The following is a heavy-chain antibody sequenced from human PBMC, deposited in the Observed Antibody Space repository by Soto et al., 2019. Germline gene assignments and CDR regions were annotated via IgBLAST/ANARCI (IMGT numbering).Heavy chain of an antibody. Sequence: EVQLVESGGGLVQPGGSLRLSCAASGFTFSSYEMNWVRQAPGKGLEWVSYISSSGSTIYYADSVKGRFTISRDNAKNSLYLQMNILRAEDTAVYYCASPSVAGPYYYYYYGMDVWGQGTTVTVSS. CDR3: ASPSVAGPYYYYYYGMDV. J-gene: IGHJ6*02. D-gene: IGHD6-19*01. V-gene: IGHV3-48*03. CDR2: ISSSGSTI. CDR1: GFTFSSYE.